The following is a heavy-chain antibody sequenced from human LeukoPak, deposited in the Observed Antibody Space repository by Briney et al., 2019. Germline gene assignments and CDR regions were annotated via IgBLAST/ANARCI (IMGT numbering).Heavy chain of an antibody. V-gene: IGHV4-59*11. Sequence: SETLSLTCTVSSGSISSHYWSWIRQPPGKGLEWIGYIYHSGSTYYNPSLKSRVTISVDRSKNQFSLKLSSVTAADTAVYYCAREWVVRGVSYWGQGTLVTVSS. CDR1: SGSISSHY. CDR3: AREWVVRGVSY. D-gene: IGHD3-10*01. J-gene: IGHJ4*02. CDR2: IYHSGST.